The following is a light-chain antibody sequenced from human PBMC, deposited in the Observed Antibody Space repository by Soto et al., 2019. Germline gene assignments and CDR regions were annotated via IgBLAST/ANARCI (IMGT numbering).Light chain of an antibody. CDR2: DES. CDR3: QQRSNWPPLYT. J-gene: IGKJ2*01. Sequence: EMVLKQSPATLYSSPGERATLSCRASQSVSSYLAWYQQKPGQPPRLLIYDESNRATGIPARFSGSGSGTDFTLTISSLEPEDFAVYYCQQRSNWPPLYTFGQGTKLEI. CDR1: QSVSSY. V-gene: IGKV3-11*01.